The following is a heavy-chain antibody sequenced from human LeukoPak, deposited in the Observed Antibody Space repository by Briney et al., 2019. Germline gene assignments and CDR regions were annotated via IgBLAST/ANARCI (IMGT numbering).Heavy chain of an antibody. CDR2: ISGSGGNT. CDR3: AKSHAGPIPSFLDY. Sequence: GGSLTLSCAASGFTFSSYAMSWVRHAPGKGLEWLSAISGSGGNTYYAHSVKGRLTISRDNSKNTMYLQMNSLRAEDTAVYYCAKSHAGPIPSFLDYWGQGTLVTVSS. V-gene: IGHV3-23*01. CDR1: GFTFSSYA. D-gene: IGHD3-16*01. J-gene: IGHJ4*02.